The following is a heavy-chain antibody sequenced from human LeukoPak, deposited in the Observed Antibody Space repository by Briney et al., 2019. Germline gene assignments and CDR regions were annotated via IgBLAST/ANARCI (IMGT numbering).Heavy chain of an antibody. CDR3: ARDWGYCSSTSCHVFDY. D-gene: IGHD2-2*01. Sequence: PGGSLRLSCAASGFTVSSNYMSWVRQAPGKGLEWVSAIYSDGGTYYADSVKGRFTISRDNSKNTLYLQMNSLRVEDTAVYYCARDWGYCSSTSCHVFDYWGQGTLVTVSS. CDR2: IYSDGGT. J-gene: IGHJ4*02. V-gene: IGHV3-53*01. CDR1: GFTVSSNY.